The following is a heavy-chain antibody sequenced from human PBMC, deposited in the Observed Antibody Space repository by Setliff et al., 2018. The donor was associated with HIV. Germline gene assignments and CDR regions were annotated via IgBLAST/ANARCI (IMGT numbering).Heavy chain of an antibody. CDR3: ARDSGGYNYGFAVGSFDY. J-gene: IGHJ4*02. CDR2: INHSGST. V-gene: IGHV4-34*01. CDR1: GDSIIDSY. D-gene: IGHD5-18*01. Sequence: PSETLSLTCTVSGDSIIDSYWSWIRQPPGKGLEWIGEINHSGSTNYNPSLKSRVTISVDTSKSQFSLKLTSVAAADTAVYYCARDSGGYNYGFAVGSFDYWGQGTLVTVSS.